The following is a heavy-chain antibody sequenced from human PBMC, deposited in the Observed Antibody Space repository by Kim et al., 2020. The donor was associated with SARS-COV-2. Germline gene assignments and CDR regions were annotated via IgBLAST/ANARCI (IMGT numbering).Heavy chain of an antibody. J-gene: IGHJ2*01. Sequence: GGSLRLSCSASGFTFSSYAMHWVRQAPGKGLEYVSAISSNGGSTYYADSVKGRFTISRDNSKNTLYLQMSSLRAEDTAVYYCVKEGVGSGSSLYYNAIGDWYFDLWGRGTLVTVSS. D-gene: IGHD3-10*01. CDR2: ISSNGGST. CDR3: VKEGVGSGSSLYYNAIGDWYFDL. CDR1: GFTFSSYA. V-gene: IGHV3-64D*09.